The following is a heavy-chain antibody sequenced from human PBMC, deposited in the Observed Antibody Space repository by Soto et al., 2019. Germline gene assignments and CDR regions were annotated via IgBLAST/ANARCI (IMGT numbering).Heavy chain of an antibody. J-gene: IGHJ4*02. Sequence: EVQLLEPGGGLVQPGGSLRLSCAAAGFTFSIYAMSWVRQAPGKGLEWVSAISGSGGSTYYADSVKGRFTISRDNSKNTRYLQMNSLRADDTAVYYCAKATRGGAATLIRDYWGQGTLVTVSS. CDR3: AKATRGGAATLIRDY. D-gene: IGHD6-13*01. V-gene: IGHV3-23*01. CDR1: GFTFSIYA. CDR2: ISGSGGST.